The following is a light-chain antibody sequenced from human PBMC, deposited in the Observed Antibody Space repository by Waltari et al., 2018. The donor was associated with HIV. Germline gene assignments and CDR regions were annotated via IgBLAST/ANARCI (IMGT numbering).Light chain of an antibody. V-gene: IGLV2-23*02. CDR2: DVS. J-gene: IGLJ1*01. Sequence: QSALTPPASVSGSPGQSITLSCSGTSSDVRSYHSVSWYQQHPGKAPKLMIYDVSKRPSGVSNRFSGSKSGNTASLTISGLQAEDEADYYCCSYAGSSTFVFGTGTKVTVL. CDR3: CSYAGSSTFV. CDR1: SSDVRSYHS.